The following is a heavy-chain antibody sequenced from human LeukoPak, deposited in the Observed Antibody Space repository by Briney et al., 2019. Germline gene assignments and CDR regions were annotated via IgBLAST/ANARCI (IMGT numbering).Heavy chain of an antibody. D-gene: IGHD6-19*01. J-gene: IGHJ4*02. CDR3: ARDGIAVAYDY. CDR1: GYSISSGYY. V-gene: IGHV4-38-2*02. Sequence: SETLSLTCTVSGYSISSGYYWGWIRQPPGEGLEWIGSIYHSGSTYYNPSLKSRVTISVDTSKNQLSLKLSSVTAADTAVYYCARDGIAVAYDYWGQGTLVTVSS. CDR2: IYHSGST.